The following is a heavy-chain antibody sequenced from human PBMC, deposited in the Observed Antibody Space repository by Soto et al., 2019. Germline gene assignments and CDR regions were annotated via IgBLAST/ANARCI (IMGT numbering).Heavy chain of an antibody. D-gene: IGHD2-21*01. CDR3: ARGHPAGLLGPPDY. Sequence: QVQLQESGPGLVKPSQTLYLTCTVSGGSISSGDFFWSWIRQHPGKGLECIGYIYHSGSTYYNPCLKSRVTFSVDTSKNQYSRHLGAVTPADTAVYYCARGHPAGLLGPPDYWGQGTLVTVSS. CDR1: GGSISSGDFF. J-gene: IGHJ4*02. V-gene: IGHV4-31*03. CDR2: IYHSGST.